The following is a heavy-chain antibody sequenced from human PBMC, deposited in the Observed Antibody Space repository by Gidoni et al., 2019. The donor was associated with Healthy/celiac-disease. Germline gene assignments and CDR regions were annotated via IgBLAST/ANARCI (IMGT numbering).Heavy chain of an antibody. J-gene: IGHJ2*01. CDR2: IWYDGSNK. Sequence: QVQLVESGGGVVQPGRSLRLSCAASGFTFSSYGMHLVRQAPGKGLGWVGVIWYDGSNKYYADSVKGRFTISRDNSKNTLYLQMNSLRAEDTAVYYCARGTYYDFWSGYYTPMFWYFDLWGRGTLVTVSS. V-gene: IGHV3-33*01. CDR1: GFTFSSYG. CDR3: ARGTYYDFWSGYYTPMFWYFDL. D-gene: IGHD3-3*01.